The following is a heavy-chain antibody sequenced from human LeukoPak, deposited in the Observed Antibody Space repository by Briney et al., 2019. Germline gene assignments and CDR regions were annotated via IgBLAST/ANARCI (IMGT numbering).Heavy chain of an antibody. Sequence: ASVKVSCKASGYTFTSHDINWVRQATGQGLEWLGFMNPNSGNTGYAQKFQGRVTMTEDTSTDTAYMELSSLRSEDTAVYYCATVGLGSSTAAWGQGTLVTVSS. CDR3: ATVGLGSSTAA. CDR1: GYTFTSHD. J-gene: IGHJ5*02. D-gene: IGHD2-2*01. CDR2: MNPNSGNT. V-gene: IGHV1-8*01.